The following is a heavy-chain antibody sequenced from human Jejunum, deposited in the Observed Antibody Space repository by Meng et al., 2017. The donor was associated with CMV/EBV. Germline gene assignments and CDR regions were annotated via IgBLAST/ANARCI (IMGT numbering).Heavy chain of an antibody. V-gene: IGHV3-48*01. CDR3: ARDSIASALDY. CDR1: GFSFGVYS. CDR2: IDSFSSTM. D-gene: IGHD6-13*01. Sequence: AASGFSFGVYSMNWIRQATGKGLEWLAYIDSFSSTMYYIDSIKGRFTISRDNAKNSLYLQMNSLSAEDTAVYYCARDSIASALDYWGQGVLVTVSS. J-gene: IGHJ4*02.